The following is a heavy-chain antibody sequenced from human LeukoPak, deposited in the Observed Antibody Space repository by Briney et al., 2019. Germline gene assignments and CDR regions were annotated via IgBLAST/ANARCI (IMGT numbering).Heavy chain of an antibody. D-gene: IGHD3-10*01. V-gene: IGHV6-1*01. Sequence: SQTLSLTCAISGDRVSSNSAAWNWVRQSPSRGLEWLGTTYYRAKSYIDYAKSLKSRLILSPDTSKNPFSLQLNSVTPEDTAVYYCVRVRGSSWIDSWGQGTRVTVSS. J-gene: IGHJ5*01. CDR2: TYYRAKSYI. CDR3: VRVRGSSWIDS. CDR1: GDRVSSNSAA.